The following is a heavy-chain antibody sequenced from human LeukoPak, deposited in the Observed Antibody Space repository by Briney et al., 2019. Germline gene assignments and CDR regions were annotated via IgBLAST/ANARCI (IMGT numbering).Heavy chain of an antibody. V-gene: IGHV3-23*01. J-gene: IGHJ4*02. CDR1: GFTFSSYA. Sequence: HPGGSLRLSCAASGFTFSSYAMSWVRQAPGKGLEWASSISGSGSYMYYTDSVKGRFTISRDNSKNTLYLKMNSLRVEDTAVYYCAKDGQPSTRSYLCTNDICYEDYWGQGTLVTVSS. D-gene: IGHD2-8*01. CDR2: ISGSGSYM. CDR3: AKDGQPSTRSYLCTNDICYEDY.